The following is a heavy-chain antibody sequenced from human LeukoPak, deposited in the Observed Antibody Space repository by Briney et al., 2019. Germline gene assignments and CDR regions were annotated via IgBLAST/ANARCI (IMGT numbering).Heavy chain of an antibody. V-gene: IGHV4-34*01. D-gene: IGHD5-24*01. CDR1: GGSFSGYY. Sequence: KTSETLSLTCAVYGGSFSGYYWSWIRQPPGKGLEWIGEINHSGSTNYNPSLKSRVTISVDTSKNQFSLKLSSVTAADTAVYYCARGRRVANRWYYMDVWGKGTTVTVSS. J-gene: IGHJ6*03. CDR2: INHSGST. CDR3: ARGRRVANRWYYMDV.